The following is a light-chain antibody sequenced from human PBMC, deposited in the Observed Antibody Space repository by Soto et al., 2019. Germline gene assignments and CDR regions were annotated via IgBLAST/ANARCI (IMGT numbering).Light chain of an antibody. CDR1: QDINNW. J-gene: IGKJ1*01. Sequence: DIQMTQSPSTLSASLGDRFTITCLSSQDINNWLAWYQQKPGTAPKLLISKATILESGVPSRFSGSGSGTDYTLIISSLQPDDFATYFCQQYNSYSWSFGQGTKVDI. V-gene: IGKV1-5*03. CDR3: QQYNSYSWS. CDR2: KAT.